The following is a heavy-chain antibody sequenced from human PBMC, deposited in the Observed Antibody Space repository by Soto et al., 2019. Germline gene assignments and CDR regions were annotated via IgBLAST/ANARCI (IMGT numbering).Heavy chain of an antibody. CDR2: ISYDGSNK. CDR1: GFSFSSYG. Sequence: QVQLVESGGGVVQPGRSLRLSCAASGFSFSSYGMHWVRQAPGKGLEWVAVISYDGSNKNNADSVKGRFTISRDNSKNTLYLQRNRRRAEDTAVYYWAKDQSTVTPYGMDVWGQGTTVTVSS. V-gene: IGHV3-30*18. CDR3: AKDQSTVTPYGMDV. D-gene: IGHD4-17*01. J-gene: IGHJ6*02.